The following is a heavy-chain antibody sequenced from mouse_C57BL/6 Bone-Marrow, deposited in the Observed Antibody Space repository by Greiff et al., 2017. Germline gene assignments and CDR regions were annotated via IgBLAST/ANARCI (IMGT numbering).Heavy chain of an antibody. V-gene: IGHV1-81*01. CDR2: IYPRSGNT. Sequence: QVQLQQSGAELARPGASVKLSCKASGYTFTSYGISWVKQRTGQGLEWIGEIYPRSGNTYYNEKFKGKATLTADKSSSTAYMELRSLTSEDSAVYFCARQDYCLAYWGQGTLVTVSA. D-gene: IGHD2-12*01. J-gene: IGHJ3*01. CDR1: GYTFTSYG. CDR3: ARQDYCLAY.